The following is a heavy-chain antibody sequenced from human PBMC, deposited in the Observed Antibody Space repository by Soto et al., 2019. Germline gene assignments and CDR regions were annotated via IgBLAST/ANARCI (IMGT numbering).Heavy chain of an antibody. J-gene: IGHJ5*01. D-gene: IGHD6-13*01. Sequence: GASVKVSCKASGYTFTNYAFTWVRQAPGQGLEWMGWISAYNGNKNYAQKLQGRVTMTTDTSTGTAYMELRSLRSEDTAVYYCATCIAAADWLDSWGQGTLVTVSS. CDR3: ATCIAAADWLDS. V-gene: IGHV1-18*01. CDR1: GYTFTNYA. CDR2: ISAYNGNK.